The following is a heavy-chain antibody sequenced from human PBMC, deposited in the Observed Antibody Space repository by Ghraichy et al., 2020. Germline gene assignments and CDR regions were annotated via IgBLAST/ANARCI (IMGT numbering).Heavy chain of an antibody. CDR2: ISGSGGST. Sequence: GGSLRLSCAASGFTFSSYAMSWVRQAPGKGLEWVSAISGSGGSTYYADSVKGRFTISRDNSKNTLYLQMNSLRAEDTAVYYCAKGGWDFWSGYSSYYFDYWGQGTLVTVSS. V-gene: IGHV3-23*01. CDR3: AKGGWDFWSGYSSYYFDY. J-gene: IGHJ4*02. D-gene: IGHD3-3*01. CDR1: GFTFSSYA.